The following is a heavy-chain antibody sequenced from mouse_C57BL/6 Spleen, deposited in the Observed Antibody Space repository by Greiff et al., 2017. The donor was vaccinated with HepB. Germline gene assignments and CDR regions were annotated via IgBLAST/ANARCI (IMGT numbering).Heavy chain of an antibody. CDR1: GFNIKDDY. D-gene: IGHD2-4*01. CDR2: IDPENGDT. V-gene: IGHV14-4*01. CDR3: TSIYYDYDRAY. J-gene: IGHJ2*01. Sequence: VQLQQSGAELVRPGASVKLSCTASGFNIKDDYMHWVKQSPEQSLEWIGWIDPENGDTEYASKFQGKATITADTSSNTAYLQLSSLTSEDTAVYYCTSIYYDYDRAYWGQGTTLTVSS.